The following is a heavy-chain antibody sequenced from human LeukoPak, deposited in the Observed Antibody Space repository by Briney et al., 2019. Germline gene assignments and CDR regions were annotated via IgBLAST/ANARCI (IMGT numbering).Heavy chain of an antibody. D-gene: IGHD3-10*01. CDR3: AKDPGLWFGELWDNWFDP. V-gene: IGHV3-23*01. CDR1: GFTFSSYA. J-gene: IGHJ5*02. CDR2: ISGSGGST. Sequence: PGGSLRLSCAASGFTFSSYAMSWVRQAPGKGLEWVSAISGSGGSTYYADSVKGRFTISRDNSKSTLYLQMNSLRAEDTAVYYCAKDPGLWFGELWDNWFDPWGQGTLVTVSS.